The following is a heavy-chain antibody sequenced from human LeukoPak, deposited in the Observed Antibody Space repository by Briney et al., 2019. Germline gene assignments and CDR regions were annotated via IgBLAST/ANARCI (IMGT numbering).Heavy chain of an antibody. CDR3: AKEGYSYGQIGDYFDY. CDR1: GFTFSSYG. J-gene: IGHJ4*02. D-gene: IGHD5-18*01. V-gene: IGHV3-30*18. Sequence: PPGGSLRLSCAASGFTFSSYGMHWVRQAPGKGLEWVAVISYDGSNKYYADSVKGRFTISRDNSKNTLYLQMNSLRAEDTAGYYCAKEGYSYGQIGDYFDYWGQGTLVTVSS. CDR2: ISYDGSNK.